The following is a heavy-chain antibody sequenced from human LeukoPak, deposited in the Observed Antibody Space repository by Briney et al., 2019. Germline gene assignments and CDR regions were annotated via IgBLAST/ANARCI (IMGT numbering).Heavy chain of an antibody. D-gene: IGHD2-2*01. Sequence: GGSLRLSCAASGFTFSSYGMHWVRQAPGMGLEWVTFIRYDGNNKYYADSVKGRFTISRDNSKNTLYLQMNSLRAEDTAVYYCAKEFCAGTSCPSDYWGQGTLVTVSS. J-gene: IGHJ4*02. CDR2: IRYDGNNK. V-gene: IGHV3-30*02. CDR3: AKEFCAGTSCPSDY. CDR1: GFTFSSYG.